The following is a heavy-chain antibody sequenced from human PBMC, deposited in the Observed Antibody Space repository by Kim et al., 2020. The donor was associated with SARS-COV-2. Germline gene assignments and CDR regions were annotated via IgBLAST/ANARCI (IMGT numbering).Heavy chain of an antibody. Sequence: WYYDYAVSVKSRITINPATSKNQFSLQLNSVTPEDTAVYYCARGVSAFGYWGQGTLVTVSS. D-gene: IGHD3-10*01. CDR2: WYY. J-gene: IGHJ4*02. V-gene: IGHV6-1*01. CDR3: ARGVSAFGY.